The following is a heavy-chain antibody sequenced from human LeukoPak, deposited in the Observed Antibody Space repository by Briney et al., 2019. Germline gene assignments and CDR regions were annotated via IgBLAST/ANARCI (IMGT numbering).Heavy chain of an antibody. Sequence: GGSLRLSCAASGFTFSSYSMNWVRQAPGKGLEWVSYISSSSSTIYYADSVKGRFTISRDNAKNSLNLQMNSLRAEDTAVYYCARVRSSYYYYMDVWGKGTTVTVSS. J-gene: IGHJ6*03. CDR3: ARVRSSYYYYMDV. CDR1: GFTFSSYS. V-gene: IGHV3-48*01. CDR2: ISSSSSTI.